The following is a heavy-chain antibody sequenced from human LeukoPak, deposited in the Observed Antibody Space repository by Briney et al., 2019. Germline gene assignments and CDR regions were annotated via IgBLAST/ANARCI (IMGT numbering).Heavy chain of an antibody. J-gene: IGHJ4*02. V-gene: IGHV4-31*03. CDR1: GGSISSGGYY. CDR3: ARDPYGSIDY. Sequence: PSQTLSLTCTVSGGSISSGGYYCSWIRQHPGKGLEWIGHIYYSGSTYYNPSLKSRVTISVDTSKNQFSLKLSSVTAADTAVYYCARDPYGSIDYWGQGTLVTVSS. CDR2: IYYSGST. D-gene: IGHD3-10*01.